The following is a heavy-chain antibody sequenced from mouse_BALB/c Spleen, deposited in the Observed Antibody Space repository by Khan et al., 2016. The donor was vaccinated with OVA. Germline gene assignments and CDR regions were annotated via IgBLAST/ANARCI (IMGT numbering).Heavy chain of an antibody. CDR3: ARSYDYDVGGFAY. CDR2: IWTGGIT. D-gene: IGHD2-4*01. J-gene: IGHJ3*01. CDR1: GFSLSNYG. V-gene: IGHV2-9*02. Sequence: VQVVESGPGLVAPSQSLSITCTVSGFSLSNYGVHWVRQPPGKGLEWLGVIWTGGITNYNSALMSRLSISKDNSKSQVFLKMNRLQTDDTAIYYCARSYDYDVGGFAYWGQGTLVTVSA.